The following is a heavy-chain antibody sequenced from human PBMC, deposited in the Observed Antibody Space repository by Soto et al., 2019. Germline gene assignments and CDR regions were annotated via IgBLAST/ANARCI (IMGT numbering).Heavy chain of an antibody. J-gene: IGHJ6*02. CDR2: IIPIFGTA. CDR3: ARDYVDTAMVVYYYYGMDV. D-gene: IGHD5-18*01. CDR1: GGTFSSYA. Sequence: GASVKVSCKASGGTFSSYAISWVRQAPGQGLEWMGGIIPIFGTANYAQKFQGRVTITADESTSTAYMELSSLRSEDTAVYYCARDYVDTAMVVYYYYGMDVWGQGTTVTVSS. V-gene: IGHV1-69*13.